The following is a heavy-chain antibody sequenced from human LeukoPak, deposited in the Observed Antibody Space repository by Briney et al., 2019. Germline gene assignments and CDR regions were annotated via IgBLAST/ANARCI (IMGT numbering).Heavy chain of an antibody. V-gene: IGHV1-69*13. CDR3: ARITHTAMDRDFDY. CDR1: GGTFSSYA. D-gene: IGHD5-18*01. J-gene: IGHJ4*02. CDR2: IIPIFGTA. Sequence: SVKVSCKASGGTFSSYAISWVRQAAGQGLEWMGGIIPIFGTANYAQKFQGRVTITADESTSTAYMELSSLRSEDTAVYYCARITHTAMDRDFDYWGQGTLVTVSS.